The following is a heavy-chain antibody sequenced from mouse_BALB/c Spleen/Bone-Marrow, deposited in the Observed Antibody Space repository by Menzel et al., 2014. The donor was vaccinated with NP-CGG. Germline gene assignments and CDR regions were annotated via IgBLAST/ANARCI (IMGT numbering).Heavy chain of an antibody. J-gene: IGHJ2*01. CDR1: GYTFTSYK. CDR2: IYPGNGDT. CDR3: AREGRSHFDH. V-gene: IGHV1-12*01. Sequence: VQLQQSGAELVKPGASMKMSCKASGYTFTSYKLHWIKQTPGQGLEWIGAIYPGNGDTSYNQRFKGKATLTTDKSSNTAYMQLSSLTSEDSAVYYCAREGRSHFDHWGQGSTPTVSS.